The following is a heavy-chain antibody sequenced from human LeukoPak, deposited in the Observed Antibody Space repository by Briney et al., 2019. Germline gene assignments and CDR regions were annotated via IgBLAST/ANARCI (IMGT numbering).Heavy chain of an antibody. Sequence: SVKVSCKASGGTFSSYAISWVRQAPGQGLEWMGGIIPIFGTANYAQKFQGRVTISTDESTSTAYMELSSLRSEDTAVYYCASAGGSWAYYYYMDVWGKGTTVTVSS. J-gene: IGHJ6*03. CDR3: ASAGGSWAYYYYMDV. CDR1: GGTFSSYA. D-gene: IGHD6-13*01. CDR2: IIPIFGTA. V-gene: IGHV1-69*05.